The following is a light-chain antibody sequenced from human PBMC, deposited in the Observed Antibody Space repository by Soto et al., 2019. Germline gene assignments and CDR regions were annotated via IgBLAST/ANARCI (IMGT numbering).Light chain of an antibody. CDR1: QGISSY. V-gene: IGKV1-9*01. CDR2: AAS. J-gene: IGKJ5*01. Sequence: IQLTQTPSSLSASVGDRVTITCRASQGISSYLASYQQKPGKAPKLLIYAASTLQSGVPSRFSGSGSGTDFTLTISSLQPEDFATYYCQQLNSYPITFGQGTRLEIK. CDR3: QQLNSYPIT.